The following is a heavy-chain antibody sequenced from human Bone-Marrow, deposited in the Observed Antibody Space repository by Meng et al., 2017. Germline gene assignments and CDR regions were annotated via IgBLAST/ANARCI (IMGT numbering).Heavy chain of an antibody. J-gene: IGHJ4*02. CDR3: ASLAIFGVVIRDY. Sequence: QVRVGQSGAEVKKPGASVTVSCKASGYTFTGYYMHWVRQAPGQGLEWMGRINPNSGGTNYAQKFQGRVTMTRDTSISTAYMELSRLRSDDTAVYYCASLAIFGVVIRDYWGQGTLVTVSS. CDR2: INPNSGGT. D-gene: IGHD3-3*01. V-gene: IGHV1-2*06. CDR1: GYTFTGYY.